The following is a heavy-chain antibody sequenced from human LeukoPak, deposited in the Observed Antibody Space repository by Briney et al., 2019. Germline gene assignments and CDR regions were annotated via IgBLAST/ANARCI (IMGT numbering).Heavy chain of an antibody. J-gene: IGHJ4*02. CDR2: IYHRGST. D-gene: IGHD2-2*01. CDR1: GGSFSSGGYS. CDR3: ARGSTSLDFDY. V-gene: IGHV4-30-2*01. Sequence: SETLSLTCAVSGGSFSSGGYSWSWIRQPPGKGLEWIGYIYHRGSTYYNPSLKSRVTISVDRSKNQFSLKLSSVTAADTAVYYCARGSTSLDFDYWGQGTLVTVSS.